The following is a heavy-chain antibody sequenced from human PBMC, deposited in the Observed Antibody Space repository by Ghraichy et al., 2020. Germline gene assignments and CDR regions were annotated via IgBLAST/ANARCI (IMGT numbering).Heavy chain of an antibody. J-gene: IGHJ3*02. CDR3: AREEDTAMVPYDAFDI. CDR2: IKQDGSEK. V-gene: IGHV3-7*01. Sequence: GGSLRLSCAASGFTFSSYWMSWVRQAPGKGLEWVANIKQDGSEKYYVDSVKGRFTISRDNAKNSLYLQMNSLRAEDTAVYYCAREEDTAMVPYDAFDIWGQGTMVTVSS. D-gene: IGHD5-18*01. CDR1: GFTFSSYW.